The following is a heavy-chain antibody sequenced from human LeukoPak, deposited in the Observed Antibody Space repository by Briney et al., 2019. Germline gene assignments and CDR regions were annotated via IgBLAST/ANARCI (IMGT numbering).Heavy chain of an antibody. D-gene: IGHD3-10*01. V-gene: IGHV4-34*01. J-gene: IGHJ4*02. CDR1: GGSFSGYY. Sequence: SENLSLTCAVYGGSFSGYYWSWIRQPPGKGLEWIGEINHSGSTNYNPSLKSRVTISVDTSKNQFSLKLSSVTAADTAVYYCARDSPMVVPFDYWGQGALVTVSS. CDR3: ARDSPMVVPFDY. CDR2: INHSGST.